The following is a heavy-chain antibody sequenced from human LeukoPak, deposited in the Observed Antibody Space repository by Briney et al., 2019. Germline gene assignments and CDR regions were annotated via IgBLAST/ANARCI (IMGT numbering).Heavy chain of an antibody. CDR2: ISSNGSTI. D-gene: IGHD3-22*01. V-gene: IGHV3-48*03. J-gene: IGHJ3*02. Sequence: PGGSLRLSCAASGFTFSSYEMNWVRQAPGKGLEWVSYISSNGSTIYYADSVKSRFTISRDNAKNSLYLQMNSLRAEDTAVYYCARGPYDSSGYYTREAAFDIWGQGTMVTVSS. CDR1: GFTFSSYE. CDR3: ARGPYDSSGYYTREAAFDI.